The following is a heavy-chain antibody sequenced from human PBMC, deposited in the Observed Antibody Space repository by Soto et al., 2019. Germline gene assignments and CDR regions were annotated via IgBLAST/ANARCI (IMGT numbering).Heavy chain of an antibody. V-gene: IGHV3-21*01. CDR2: ISSSSSYI. D-gene: IGHD3-10*01. CDR1: GFTFSSYS. J-gene: IGHJ6*02. Sequence: GGSLRLSCAASGFTFSSYSMNWVRQAPGKGLEWVSSISSSSSYIYYADSVKGRFTIYRDNAKNSLYLQMNSLRAEDTAVYYCARDIGSWFGELLYYYYGMDVWGQGTTVTVSS. CDR3: ARDIGSWFGELLYYYYGMDV.